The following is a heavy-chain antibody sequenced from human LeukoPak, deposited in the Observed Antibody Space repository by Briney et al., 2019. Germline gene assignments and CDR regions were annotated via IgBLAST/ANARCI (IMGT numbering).Heavy chain of an antibody. V-gene: IGHV4-39*07. D-gene: IGHD3-22*01. Sequence: SETLSLTCTVSGGSISSSSYYWGWIRQPPGKGLEWIGSIYYSGGPSYTPSLKSRVTISVDTSKNQFSLKLSSVTAADTAVYYCARERTYYYDSSGYYTDYWGQGTLVTVSS. CDR2: IYYSGGP. J-gene: IGHJ4*02. CDR3: ARERTYYYDSSGYYTDY. CDR1: GGSISSSSYY.